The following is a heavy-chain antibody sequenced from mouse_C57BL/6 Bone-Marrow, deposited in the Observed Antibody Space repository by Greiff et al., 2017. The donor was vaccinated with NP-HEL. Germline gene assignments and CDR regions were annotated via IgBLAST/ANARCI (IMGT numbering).Heavy chain of an antibody. CDR2: IDPSDSYT. D-gene: IGHD4-1*01. V-gene: IGHV1-69*01. CDR3: ARMGTGTYWYFDV. J-gene: IGHJ1*03. CDR1: GYTFTSYW. Sequence: QVQLQQSGAELVMPGASVKLSCKASGYTFTSYWMHWVKQRPGQGLEWIGEIDPSDSYTNYNQKFKGKSTLTVDKSSSTAYMQLSSLTSEDSAVYYCARMGTGTYWYFDVWGTGTTVTVSS.